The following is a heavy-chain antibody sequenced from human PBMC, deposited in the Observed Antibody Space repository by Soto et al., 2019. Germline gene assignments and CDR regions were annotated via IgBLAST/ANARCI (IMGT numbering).Heavy chain of an antibody. CDR2: MYSGGST. CDR3: ASPSLYSDFWSGFPEPYFDY. J-gene: IGHJ4*02. V-gene: IGHV3-53*01. D-gene: IGHD3-3*01. CDR1: AFTVSSNY. Sequence: GGSLRLSCAASAFTVSSNYMSWVRQAPGKGLEWVSVMYSGGSTYYADSGKGRFTISRDNSKNTLYLQMTRLRAEDTAVYYCASPSLYSDFWSGFPEPYFDYWGQGTLVTVSS.